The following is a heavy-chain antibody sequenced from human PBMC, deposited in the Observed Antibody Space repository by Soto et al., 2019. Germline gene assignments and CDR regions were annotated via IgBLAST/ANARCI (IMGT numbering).Heavy chain of an antibody. V-gene: IGHV3-30-3*01. CDR1: GFTFSSYA. J-gene: IGHJ6*02. Sequence: LILSCPASGFTFSSYAMHWVRRGPGKGLEWVAVISYDGSNKYYADSVKGRFTISRDNSKNTLYLQMNSLRAEDTAVYYCARDYYRFNSGYGFSMDVWGQGTTVTVSS. CDR3: ARDYYRFNSGYGFSMDV. CDR2: ISYDGSNK. D-gene: IGHD5-12*01.